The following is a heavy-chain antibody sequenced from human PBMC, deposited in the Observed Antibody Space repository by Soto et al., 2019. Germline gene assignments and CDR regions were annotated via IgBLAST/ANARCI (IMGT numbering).Heavy chain of an antibody. D-gene: IGHD2-15*01. CDR2: IYYSGST. CDR3: ARDRPLHPSYRNCGMDV. Sequence: SETLSLTCTVSGGSVSSRSDYWTWIRQPPGKGLEWIGYIYYSGSTNYNPSFKSRVTISVDTSKNQFSLKLLSVTAADTAVYYCARDRPLHPSYRNCGMDVWGQGITVTVSS. CDR1: GGSVSSRSDY. V-gene: IGHV4-61*01. J-gene: IGHJ6*01.